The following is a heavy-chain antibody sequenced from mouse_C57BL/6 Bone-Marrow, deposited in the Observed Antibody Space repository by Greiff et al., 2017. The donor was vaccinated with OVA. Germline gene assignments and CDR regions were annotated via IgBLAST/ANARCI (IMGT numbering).Heavy chain of an antibody. Sequence: QVQLQQSGPELVKPGASVKISCKASGYTFTDYYINWVKQRPGQGLEWIGWIFPGSGSTYYNEKFKGKATLTVDKSSSTAYMLLSSLTSEDSAVYFCARRRGYGSSPWYFDVWGTGTTVTVSS. CDR2: IFPGSGST. V-gene: IGHV1-75*01. CDR3: ARRRGYGSSPWYFDV. J-gene: IGHJ1*03. CDR1: GYTFTDYY. D-gene: IGHD1-1*01.